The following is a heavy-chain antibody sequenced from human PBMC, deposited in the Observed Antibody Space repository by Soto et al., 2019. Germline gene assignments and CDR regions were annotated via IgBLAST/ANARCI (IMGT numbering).Heavy chain of an antibody. D-gene: IGHD1-26*01. V-gene: IGHV3-21*01. CDR2: ISSSSSYI. J-gene: IGHJ6*02. Sequence: PGGSLRLSCAASGFTFSSYSMNWVRQAPGKGLEWVSSISSSSSYIYYADSVKGRFTISRDNAKNSLYLQMTSLRAEDTAVYYCASFIGRSTVMDVWGQGTTVTVSS. CDR1: GFTFSSYS. CDR3: ASFIGRSTVMDV.